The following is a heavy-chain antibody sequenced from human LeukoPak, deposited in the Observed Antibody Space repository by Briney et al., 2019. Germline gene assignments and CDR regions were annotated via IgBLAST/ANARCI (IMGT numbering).Heavy chain of an antibody. D-gene: IGHD1-26*01. CDR3: AREWDSGWGGTYFDN. V-gene: IGHV3-7*01. Sequence: GGSLRLSCAASGFTFSRYWMTWVRQAPGKGLEWVANIKQDGSEKFYADSLKGRLIISRDNAKSSLYLLVNSLTVEDTAVYYCAREWDSGWGGTYFDNWAREPWSPSPQ. CDR2: IKQDGSEK. CDR1: GFTFSRYW. J-gene: IGHJ4*02.